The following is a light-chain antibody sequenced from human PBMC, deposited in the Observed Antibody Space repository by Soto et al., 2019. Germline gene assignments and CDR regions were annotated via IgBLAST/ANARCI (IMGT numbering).Light chain of an antibody. V-gene: IGKV1-5*03. CDR2: EAS. CDR3: QHYNVYPWT. CDR1: QGISSG. Sequence: DIQMTQSPSTLSASVGDRVTITCRASQGISSGLAWYQQKPGKAPKLLIYEASSLQSGVPSRFSGSGAGTECTRSISSLQPDDFATYYCQHYNVYPWTFGQGTKVDIK. J-gene: IGKJ1*01.